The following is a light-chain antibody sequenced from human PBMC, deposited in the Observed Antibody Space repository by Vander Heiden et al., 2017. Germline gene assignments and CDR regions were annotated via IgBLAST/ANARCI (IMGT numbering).Light chain of an antibody. V-gene: IGLV2-11*01. CDR1: SSDVGGYDF. CDR2: DVN. J-gene: IGLJ1*01. Sequence: QSALTQPRSVSASPGQSVTISGTGSSSDVGGYDFVSWFQQHPGKVPKLMIYDVNKRPSGVPDRFSGSKSGNTASLTISGLEAEGEADYYCCSYAGNYVFGTGTMVTVL. CDR3: CSYAGNYV.